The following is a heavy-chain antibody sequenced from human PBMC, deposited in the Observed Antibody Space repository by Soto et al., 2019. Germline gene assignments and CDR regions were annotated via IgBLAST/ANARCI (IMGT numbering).Heavy chain of an antibody. V-gene: IGHV1-69*01. D-gene: IGHD3-22*01. J-gene: IGHJ6*02. CDR2: IIPIFGTA. CDR3: GGANYYDSSGYYHRYYYYYGMDV. Sequence: QVQLVQSGAEVKKPGSSVKVSCKASGGTFSSYAISWVRQAPGQGLEWMGGIIPIFGTANYAQKFQGRVMITADESTSTAYMELSSLRSEDTAVYYCGGANYYDSSGYYHRYYYYYGMDVWGQGTTVTVSS. CDR1: GGTFSSYA.